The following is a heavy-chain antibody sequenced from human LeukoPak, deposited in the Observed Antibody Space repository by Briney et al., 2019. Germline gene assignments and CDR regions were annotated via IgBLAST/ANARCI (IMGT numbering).Heavy chain of an antibody. V-gene: IGHV4-34*01. CDR3: ARGARAGWNYDWFDP. CDR1: GGSFSGYY. CDR2: INHSGST. J-gene: IGHJ5*02. D-gene: IGHD1-7*01. Sequence: PSETLSLTCAVYGGSFSGYYWSWIRQPPGKGLEWIGEINHSGSTNYNPSLKSRVTISVDTSKNQFSLKLSSVTAADTAVYYCARGARAGWNYDWFDPWGQGILVTVSS.